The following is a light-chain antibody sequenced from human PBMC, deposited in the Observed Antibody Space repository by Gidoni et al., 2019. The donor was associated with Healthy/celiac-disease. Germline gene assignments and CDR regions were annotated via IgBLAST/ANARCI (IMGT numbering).Light chain of an antibody. J-gene: IGKJ4*01. Sequence: DIQMTQSPSTLSASVGDRVTITCRASQSISSWLAWYQQKPGKAPKLLIYDASSLESGVPSRFSGSGSGTEFTLTISSLQPDDFATYYCQQYNSYPWWITFGGGTKVEIK. CDR3: QQYNSYPWWIT. CDR1: QSISSW. V-gene: IGKV1-5*01. CDR2: DAS.